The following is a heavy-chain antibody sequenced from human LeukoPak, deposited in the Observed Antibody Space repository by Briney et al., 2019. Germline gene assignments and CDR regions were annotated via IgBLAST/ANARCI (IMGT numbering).Heavy chain of an antibody. J-gene: IGHJ4*02. V-gene: IGHV3-23*01. CDR2: IGGSGAAT. D-gene: IGHD1-1*01. Sequence: GVSLRLSCAVSGFTFSTYGMSWVRQTPGKGLEWVSAIGGSGAATFYADSVKGRFTISRDNSENTLYLQMNSLRVEDTAIYYCAKGRYTFDYWGQGTLVTVSS. CDR1: GFTFSTYG. CDR3: AKGRYTFDY.